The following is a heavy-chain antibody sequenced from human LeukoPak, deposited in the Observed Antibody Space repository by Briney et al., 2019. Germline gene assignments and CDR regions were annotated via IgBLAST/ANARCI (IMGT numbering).Heavy chain of an antibody. CDR1: GGSISSGGYY. D-gene: IGHD6-13*01. V-gene: IGHV4-39*07. J-gene: IGHJ4*02. CDR3: ARGASSSCADY. Sequence: KPSETLSLTCSVSGGSISSGGYYWSWIRQPPGKGLEWIGEINHSGSTNYNPSLKSRVTISVDTSKNQFSLKLSSVTAADTAVYYCARGASSSCADYWGQGTLVTVSS. CDR2: INHSGST.